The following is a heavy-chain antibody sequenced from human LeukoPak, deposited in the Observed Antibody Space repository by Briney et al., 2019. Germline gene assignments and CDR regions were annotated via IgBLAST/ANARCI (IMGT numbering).Heavy chain of an antibody. CDR3: ARTPWGSLDY. Sequence: GGSLRVSCAASGFTFSSYWMTWVRQAPGKGLEWVANIKQDGSEKYYVDSVKGRFTISRDNAKNSLYLQMSSLRAEDTAVYYCARTPWGSLDYWGQGTLVTVSS. D-gene: IGHD7-27*01. J-gene: IGHJ4*02. CDR1: GFTFSSYW. V-gene: IGHV3-7*01. CDR2: IKQDGSEK.